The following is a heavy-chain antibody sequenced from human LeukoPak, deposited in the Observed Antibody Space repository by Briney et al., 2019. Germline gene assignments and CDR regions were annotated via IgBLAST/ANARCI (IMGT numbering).Heavy chain of an antibody. V-gene: IGHV4-4*07. CDR3: ARDPSGYYYEVYDAFNI. D-gene: IGHD3-22*01. Sequence: SETLSLTCTVSGGSISSYYWSWIRQPAGKGLEWIGRIYSTGSTNYNPSLKSRVTMSVDTSKNQFSLKLSSVTAADTAVYYCARDPSGYYYEVYDAFNIWGQGTMVTVSS. CDR2: IYSTGST. J-gene: IGHJ3*02. CDR1: GGSISSYY.